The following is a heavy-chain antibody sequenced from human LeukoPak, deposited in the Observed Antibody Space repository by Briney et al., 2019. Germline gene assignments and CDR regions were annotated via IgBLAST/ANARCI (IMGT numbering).Heavy chain of an antibody. V-gene: IGHV1-69*13. CDR3: ASGTPVVVVPATIRRYYYYYMDV. CDR2: IIPIFGTA. CDR1: GGTFSSYA. Sequence: SVKVSCKASGGTFSSYAISWVRQAPGQGLEWMGGIIPIFGTANYAQKFQGRVTITADESTSTAYMELSSLRSEDTAVYYCASGTPVVVVPATIRRYYYYYMDVWGKGTTVTVSS. J-gene: IGHJ6*03. D-gene: IGHD2-2*02.